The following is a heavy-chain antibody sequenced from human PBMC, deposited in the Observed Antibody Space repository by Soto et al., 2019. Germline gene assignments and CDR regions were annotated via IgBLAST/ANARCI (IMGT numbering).Heavy chain of an antibody. CDR1: GYTFTTFW. Sequence: GESLKISCTGFGYTFTTFWISWVRPMPGKGLEWLGRVDPRDSYVTYNPSFEGHVTTSADKSISTAYLQWGSLKASETAMYFCERIYCTKTNCDSWFDTWGQGTLVTVSS. J-gene: IGHJ5*02. V-gene: IGHV5-10-1*01. CDR3: ERIYCTKTNCDSWFDT. D-gene: IGHD2-8*01. CDR2: VDPRDSYV.